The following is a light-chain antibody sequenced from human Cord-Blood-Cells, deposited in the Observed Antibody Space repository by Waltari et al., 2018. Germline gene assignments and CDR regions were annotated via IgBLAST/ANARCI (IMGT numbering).Light chain of an antibody. J-gene: IGLJ2*01. Sequence: QLVLTQSPSASASLGASVKLTCTLSSGHSSYAIAWHQQQPEKGPRYLLKLNSDDSHRNGDGIPDRVSGSSSGAERYLTISSLQSEDEADYYCQTWGTGIVVFGGGTRLTVL. CDR2: LNSDDSH. CDR3: QTWGTGIVV. CDR1: SGHSSYA. V-gene: IGLV4-69*01.